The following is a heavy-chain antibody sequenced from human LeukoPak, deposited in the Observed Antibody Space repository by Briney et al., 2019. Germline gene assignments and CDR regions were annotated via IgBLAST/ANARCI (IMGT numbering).Heavy chain of an antibody. J-gene: IGHJ4*02. CDR2: IYHSGST. CDR3: ARARGYSVSGSYYDYFDY. Sequence: SETLSLTCTVSGYSISSGYYWGWIRQPPGKGLEWIGSIYHSGSTYYNPSLKSRVTISVDTSKNQFSLKLMSVTAADTAVYYCARARGYSVSGSYYDYFDYWGQGTLVIVSS. V-gene: IGHV4-38-2*02. CDR1: GYSISSGYY. D-gene: IGHD3-10*01.